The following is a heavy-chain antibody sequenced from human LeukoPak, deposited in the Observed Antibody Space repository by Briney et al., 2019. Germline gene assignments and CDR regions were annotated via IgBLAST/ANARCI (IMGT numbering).Heavy chain of an antibody. CDR3: AKAGSSSWYAEDAFDI. V-gene: IGHV3-23*01. D-gene: IGHD6-13*01. CDR2: ISASGGST. J-gene: IGHJ3*02. CDR1: GFTFTGYA. Sequence: GGSLRLSCAASGFTFTGYAMTWVRQAPGKGLEWVSAISASGGSTYYADSVKGRFTISRDNSKNTLYLQMNSLRAEDTAVYYCAKAGSSSWYAEDAFDIWGQGTMVTVSS.